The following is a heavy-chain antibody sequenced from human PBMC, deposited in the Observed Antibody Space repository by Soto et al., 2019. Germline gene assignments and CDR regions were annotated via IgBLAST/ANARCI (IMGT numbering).Heavy chain of an antibody. CDR3: AREGWYYYGSGSYSGFDY. Sequence: EVQLVESGGGLVQPGGSLRLSCAASGFTFSSYWMHWVRQAPGKGLVWVSRIISDGSSTSYADSVKGRFTISRDNAKNTLYLQMNSLRAEDTAVYYCAREGWYYYGSGSYSGFDYWGQGTLVTVSS. D-gene: IGHD3-10*01. V-gene: IGHV3-74*01. CDR2: IISDGSST. J-gene: IGHJ4*02. CDR1: GFTFSSYW.